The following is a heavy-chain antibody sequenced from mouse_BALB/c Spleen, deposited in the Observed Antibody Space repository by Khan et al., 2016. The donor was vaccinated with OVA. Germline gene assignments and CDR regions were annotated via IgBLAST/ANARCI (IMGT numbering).Heavy chain of an antibody. CDR1: GYSITTDYA. Sequence: EVQLQESGPGLVKPSQSLSLTCTVTGYSITTDYACNWIRQFPGNKLEWMGYISYSGNTKYNPSLKSRISFTRDTSKNQFFLQLKSVTTENTARYYCARVYGGDFDYWGQGTTLTVSS. D-gene: IGHD1-1*01. CDR2: ISYSGNT. V-gene: IGHV3-2*02. CDR3: ARVYGGDFDY. J-gene: IGHJ2*01.